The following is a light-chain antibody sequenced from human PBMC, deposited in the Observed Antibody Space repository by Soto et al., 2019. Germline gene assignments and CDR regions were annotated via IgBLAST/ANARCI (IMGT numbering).Light chain of an antibody. CDR2: AAS. Sequence: DIPMTPSPSPLSASVGDRVTITCRASQSISSYLNWYQQKPGKAPKLLIYAASSLQSGVPSRFSGSGSGTDFTLTISSLQPEDFATYYCQQSYSTPYTFGQGTKVDIK. CDR3: QQSYSTPYT. J-gene: IGKJ2*01. CDR1: QSISSY. V-gene: IGKV1-39*01.